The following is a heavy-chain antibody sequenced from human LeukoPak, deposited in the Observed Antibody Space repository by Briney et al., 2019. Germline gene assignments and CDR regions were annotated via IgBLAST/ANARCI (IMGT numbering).Heavy chain of an antibody. CDR1: GGSINTHY. CDR3: ARGTGVVPLAT. D-gene: IGHD5-18*01. J-gene: IGHJ5*02. Sequence: SETLSLTCTVSGGSINTHYWSWIRQPPGKGLEWIGYIFYSGTTKYDPSLKSRVTISVDRSRNLFSLKVRSVTAADTAVYFCARGTGVVPLATWGQGILVSVSS. CDR2: IFYSGTT. V-gene: IGHV4-59*11.